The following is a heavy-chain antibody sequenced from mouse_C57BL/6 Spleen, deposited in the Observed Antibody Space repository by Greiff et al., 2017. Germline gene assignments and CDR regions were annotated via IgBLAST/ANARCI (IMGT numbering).Heavy chain of an antibody. CDR2: IDPNSGGT. V-gene: IGHV1-72*01. CDR3: ARGDVAQFITTVVATDYFDY. CDR1: GYTFTSYW. Sequence: QVQLQQPGAELVKPGASVKLSCKASGYTFTSYWMHWVKQRPGRGLEWIGRIDPNSGGTKYNEKFKSKATLTVDKPSSTAYMPLSSLTSEDSAVYYCARGDVAQFITTVVATDYFDYWGQGTTLTVSS. D-gene: IGHD1-1*01. J-gene: IGHJ2*01.